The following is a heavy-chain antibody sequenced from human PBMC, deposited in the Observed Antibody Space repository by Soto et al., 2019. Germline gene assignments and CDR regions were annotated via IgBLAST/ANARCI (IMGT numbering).Heavy chain of an antibody. Sequence: PSETLSLTCTVSGGSISSYYWSWIRQPPGKGLEWIGYIYYSGSTNYNPSLKSRVTISVDTSKNQFSLKLSSVTAADTAVYYCARGWAYCSSTSCYPDYWGQGTLVTVSS. D-gene: IGHD2-2*01. J-gene: IGHJ4*02. CDR3: ARGWAYCSSTSCYPDY. CDR1: GGSISSYY. CDR2: IYYSGST. V-gene: IGHV4-59*01.